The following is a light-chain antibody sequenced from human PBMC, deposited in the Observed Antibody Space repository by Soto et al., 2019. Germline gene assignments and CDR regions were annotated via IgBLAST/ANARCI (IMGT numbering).Light chain of an antibody. J-gene: IGKJ1*01. CDR1: QSVSST. Sequence: EIVMTQSPTILSVSPGERATLSCRASQSVSSTLAWYQQKPGQAPRLLIYGVYTRAPGIPARSSGGGSGTEFTLTISSLQFEDFAVYDCQQDHSWPPRTFGQGTEVEIK. CDR3: QQDHSWPPRT. V-gene: IGKV3D-15*01. CDR2: GVY.